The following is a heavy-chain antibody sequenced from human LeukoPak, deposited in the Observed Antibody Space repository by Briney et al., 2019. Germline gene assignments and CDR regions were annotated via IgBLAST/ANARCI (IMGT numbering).Heavy chain of an antibody. CDR2: INTDGSTT. D-gene: IGHD1-26*01. CDR1: GFTFSSYW. CDR3: ARDWYSGSQGY. J-gene: IGHJ4*02. V-gene: IGHV3-74*01. Sequence: RPAGSLRLSCAASGFTFSSYWMHWVRQAPGKGLVWVSRINTDGSTTIYADSVKGRFTISRDNAKNTLYLQMNSLRDEDTAVYYCARDWYSGSQGYWGQGTLVTVSS.